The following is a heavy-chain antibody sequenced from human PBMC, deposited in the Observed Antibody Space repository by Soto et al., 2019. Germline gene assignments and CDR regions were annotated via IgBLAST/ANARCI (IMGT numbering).Heavy chain of an antibody. CDR3: AREVAADGTFREDVFDI. D-gene: IGHD6-13*01. CDR1: GGTLRNLA. CDR2: ILPILSTT. V-gene: IGHV1-69*11. Sequence: HVHLVQSGAEVKKPGSSVKVSCKAPGGTLRNLAINWVRPAPGPGPPWLGRILPILSTTNHAQKLQVRVTMTADESTISAYLERSRPRQDETAVYYCAREVAADGTFREDVFDIWGQGTLGTVSS. J-gene: IGHJ3*02.